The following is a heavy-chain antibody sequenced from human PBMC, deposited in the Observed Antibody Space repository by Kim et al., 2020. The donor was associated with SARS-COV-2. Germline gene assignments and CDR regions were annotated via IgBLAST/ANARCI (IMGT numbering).Heavy chain of an antibody. J-gene: IGHJ3*02. CDR1: GGSISSYY. CDR3: ARLSLGGAFDI. V-gene: IGHV4-59*08. CDR2: ITYSGST. D-gene: IGHD3-16*01. Sequence: SETLSLTCSVSGGSISSYYLSWVRQPPGKGLEWIGYITYSGSTNYSPSLKSRVTISLDMSKNQFSLKLSSVTAADTAVYYCARLSLGGAFDIWGQGTMVT.